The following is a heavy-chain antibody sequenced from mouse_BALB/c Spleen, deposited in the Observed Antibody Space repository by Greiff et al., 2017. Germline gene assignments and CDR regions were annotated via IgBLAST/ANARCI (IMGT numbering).Heavy chain of an antibody. CDR2: ISYSGST. V-gene: IGHV3-2*02. CDR3: ARSGSSYSFCAY. Sequence: EVQLQQSGPGLVKPSQSLSLTCTVTGYSITSDYAWNWIRQFPGNKLEWMGYISYSGSTSYNPSLKSRISITRDTSKNQFFLQLNSVTTEDTATYYCARSGSSYSFCAYWGQGTLVTVSA. CDR1: GYSITSDYA. D-gene: IGHD1-1*01. J-gene: IGHJ3*01.